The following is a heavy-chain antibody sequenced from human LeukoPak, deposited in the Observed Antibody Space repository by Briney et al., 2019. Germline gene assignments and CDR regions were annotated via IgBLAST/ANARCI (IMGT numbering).Heavy chain of an antibody. V-gene: IGHV1-24*01. D-gene: IGHD2-15*01. J-gene: IGHJ4*02. CDR3: ATAPLYCSGGSCYFDY. Sequence: ASVKVSCKVSGYTLTELSMHWVRQAPGKGLEWVGGFDPEDGETIYAQKFQGRVTMTEDTSTDTAYMELSSLRSEDTAVYYCATAPLYCSGGSCYFDYWGQGTLVNVSS. CDR2: FDPEDGET. CDR1: GYTLTELS.